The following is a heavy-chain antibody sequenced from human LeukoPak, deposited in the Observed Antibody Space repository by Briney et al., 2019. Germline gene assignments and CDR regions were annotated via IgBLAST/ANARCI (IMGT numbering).Heavy chain of an antibody. J-gene: IGHJ6*03. CDR2: IIPIFGTA. Sequence: ASVKVSCKASGGTFSSYAISWVRQAPGQGLEWMGGIIPIFGTANYAQKFQGRVTITTDESTSTAYMELSSLRSEDTAVYYCARALAAAGTPHYYYYMDVWGKGTTVTVSS. CDR3: ARALAAAGTPHYYYYMDV. V-gene: IGHV1-69*05. CDR1: GGTFSSYA. D-gene: IGHD6-13*01.